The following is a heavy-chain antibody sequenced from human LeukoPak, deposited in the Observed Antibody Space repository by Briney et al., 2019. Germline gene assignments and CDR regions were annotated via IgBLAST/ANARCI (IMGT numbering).Heavy chain of an antibody. CDR1: GFDFSRYW. Sequence: GRSLRLSCAGSGFDFSRYWMAWVRQAPGKGLEWVAYFAGSDTTTYYADSVKGRFTISRDNARNSLYLQMNSLRAEDTALYYCTTLGYHLDSWGQGTLVTVSS. D-gene: IGHD3-22*01. CDR3: TTLGYHLDS. J-gene: IGHJ4*02. CDR2: FAGSDTTT. V-gene: IGHV3-48*03.